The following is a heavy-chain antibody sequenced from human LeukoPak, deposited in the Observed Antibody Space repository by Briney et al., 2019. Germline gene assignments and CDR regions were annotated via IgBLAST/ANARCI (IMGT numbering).Heavy chain of an antibody. CDR3: AKVSGYYEYFDY. CDR2: ISNNGGYT. V-gene: IGHV3-23*01. CDR1: GFTFSSSA. J-gene: IGHJ4*02. D-gene: IGHD3-22*01. Sequence: GGSLRLSCAASGFTFSSSAMSWVRQAPGKGLEWVSAISNNGGYTYYADSVKGRFTISRDNSKNTLYLQMNSLRAEDTAVYYCAKVSGYYEYFDYWGQGTLVTVSS.